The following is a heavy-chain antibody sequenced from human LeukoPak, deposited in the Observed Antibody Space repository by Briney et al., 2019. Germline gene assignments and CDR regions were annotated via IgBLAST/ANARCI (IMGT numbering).Heavy chain of an antibody. Sequence: ASVKVSCKASGYTFTGHYMHWVRQAPGQGLEWMGRINPNSGGTNYAQKFQGRVTMTRDTSISTAYMELSRLRSDDTAVYYCAESYYYDSHDAFDIWGQGTMVTVSS. CDR3: AESYYYDSHDAFDI. V-gene: IGHV1-2*06. CDR1: GYTFTGHY. J-gene: IGHJ3*02. CDR2: INPNSGGT. D-gene: IGHD3-22*01.